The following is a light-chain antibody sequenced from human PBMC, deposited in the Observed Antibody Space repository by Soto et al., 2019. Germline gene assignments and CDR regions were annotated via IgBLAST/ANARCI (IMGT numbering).Light chain of an antibody. J-gene: IGKJ4*01. CDR1: QGIISY. CDR2: CAS. Sequence: DIGLTQSRSSLSAWGGDRITITCRASQGIISYLNWYQQKGGKDPKLLIHCASSLQSGVALRFSATGSGTDFSLTIMSLQPEDFATYYCQQSYSTLLSFGGGTKVDI. CDR3: QQSYSTLLS. V-gene: IGKV1-39*01.